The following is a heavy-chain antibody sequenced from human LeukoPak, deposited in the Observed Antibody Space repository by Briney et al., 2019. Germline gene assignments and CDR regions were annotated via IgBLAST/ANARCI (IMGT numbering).Heavy chain of an antibody. CDR1: GGSISSNDW. V-gene: IGHV4-4*02. Sequence: SETLSLTCAVSGGSISSNDWWTWVRQPPGKGLEWIGEIYHSGSTYYNPSLKSRVTISVDTPKNQFSLKLSSVTAADTAVYYCATSPSYSSGWFDYWGQGTLVTVSS. J-gene: IGHJ4*02. D-gene: IGHD6-19*01. CDR2: IYHSGST. CDR3: ATSPSYSSGWFDY.